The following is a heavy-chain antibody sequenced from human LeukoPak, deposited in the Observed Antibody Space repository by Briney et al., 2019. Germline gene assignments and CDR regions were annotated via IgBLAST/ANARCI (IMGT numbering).Heavy chain of an antibody. CDR2: IIPIFGTA. Sequence: ASVKVSCKASGGTFSSYAISWVRQAPRQGLEWMGRIIPIFGTANYTQKFQGRVTITTDESTSTAYMELSSLRSEDTAVYYCARGDCSGGSCYHYYYMDVWGKGTTVTVSS. CDR3: ARGDCSGGSCYHYYYMDV. CDR1: GGTFSSYA. D-gene: IGHD2-15*01. J-gene: IGHJ6*03. V-gene: IGHV1-69*05.